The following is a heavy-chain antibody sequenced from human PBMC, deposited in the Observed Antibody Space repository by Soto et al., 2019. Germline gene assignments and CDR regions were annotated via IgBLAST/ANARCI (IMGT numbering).Heavy chain of an antibody. CDR2: IYYSGST. D-gene: IGHD1-1*01. J-gene: IGHJ4*02. V-gene: IGHV4-39*01. CDR3: ARQERWAVTDY. CDR1: GGSISSSSYY. Sequence: SETLSLTCTVSGGSISSSSYYWGWIRQPPGKGLEWIGSIYYSGSTYYNPSLKSRVTISVDTSKNQFSLKLSSVTAADTAVYYCARQERWAVTDYWGQGTLVTVSS.